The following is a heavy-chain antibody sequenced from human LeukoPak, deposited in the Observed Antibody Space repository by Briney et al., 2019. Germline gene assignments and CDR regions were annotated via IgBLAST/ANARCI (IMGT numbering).Heavy chain of an antibody. CDR1: GGSISRSSYY. J-gene: IGHJ4*02. V-gene: IGHV4-39*02. CDR3: ASPSTVTFAY. CDR2: IYYSGTT. D-gene: IGHD4-11*01. Sequence: KSSETLSLTCTVSGGSISRSSYYWGWIRQPPGKGLEWFGTIYYSGTTYYNPSLKSRVTISLDTSKNHFSLRLSSVTAADTAVYYCASPSTVTFAYWGQGILVTVSS.